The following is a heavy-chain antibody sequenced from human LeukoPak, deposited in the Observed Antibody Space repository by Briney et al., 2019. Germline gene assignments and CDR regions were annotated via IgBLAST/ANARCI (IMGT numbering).Heavy chain of an antibody. CDR3: ATSSWYRLAY. CDR1: GFTFSDSF. D-gene: IGHD6-13*01. CDR2: SRNKADSYTA. J-gene: IGHJ4*02. Sequence: PGGSLRLSCAASGFTFSDSFMSWVRQAPGKGLEWVGRSRNKADSYTAEYAASVKGRFTISRDESKNSLYLQISSLETEDVVVYYCATSSWYRLAYWGQGSLVTVSS. V-gene: IGHV3-72*01.